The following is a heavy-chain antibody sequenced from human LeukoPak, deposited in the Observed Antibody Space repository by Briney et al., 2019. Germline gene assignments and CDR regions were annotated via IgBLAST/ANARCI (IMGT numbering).Heavy chain of an antibody. V-gene: IGHV4-34*01. J-gene: IGHJ6*03. CDR2: INHSGST. Sequence: SETLSLTCAVYGGSFSGYYWSWIRQPPGKGLEWIGEINHSGSTNYNPSLKSRVTISVDTSKNQFSLKLSSVTAADTAVYYCARILTGWAHYYYYYMDVWGKGTTVTVSS. CDR1: GGSFSGYY. D-gene: IGHD3-9*01. CDR3: ARILTGWAHYYYYYMDV.